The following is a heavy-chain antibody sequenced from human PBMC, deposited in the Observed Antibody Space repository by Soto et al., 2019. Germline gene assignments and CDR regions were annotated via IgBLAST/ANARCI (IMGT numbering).Heavy chain of an antibody. V-gene: IGHV3-48*02. CDR1: GFTFSGYS. CDR2: ISSLSSPR. J-gene: IGHJ4*02. Sequence: GGSLRLSCAAYGFTFSGYSMNWVRQAPGKGLEWVSYISSLSSPRYYAESVEGRFIISRDNAKNSLYLQMNSLRDEDTAVYFCAREDILGARSFDYWGQGALVTVSS. D-gene: IGHD1-26*01. CDR3: AREDILGARSFDY.